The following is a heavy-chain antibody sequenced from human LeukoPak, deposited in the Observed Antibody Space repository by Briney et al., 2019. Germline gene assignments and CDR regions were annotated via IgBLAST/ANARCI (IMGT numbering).Heavy chain of an antibody. Sequence: GGSLRLSCAASGFTFSSYGMHWVRQAPGKGLEWVAVISYDGSNKYYADSVRGRFTMSRDNSKNTLYLQMNSLRAEDTAVYYCAKDRRDGYNSNWYFDLWGRGTLVTVSS. CDR2: ISYDGSNK. D-gene: IGHD5-24*01. CDR1: GFTFSSYG. J-gene: IGHJ2*01. V-gene: IGHV3-30*18. CDR3: AKDRRDGYNSNWYFDL.